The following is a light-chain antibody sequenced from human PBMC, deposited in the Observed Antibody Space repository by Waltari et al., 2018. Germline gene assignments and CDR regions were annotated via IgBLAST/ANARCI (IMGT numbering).Light chain of an antibody. V-gene: IGLV3-21*02. J-gene: IGLJ7*01. Sequence: SYDVTQTSSVSVSPGQTARITCGGANFGSEVVSWYQQKSPQAPVLVIYADIARPSGIPERFSGSKSGNTATLTISGVEAGDEADYYCQVWDLSSNHRLFGGGTRLTVL. CDR3: QVWDLSSNHRL. CDR2: ADI. CDR1: NFGSEV.